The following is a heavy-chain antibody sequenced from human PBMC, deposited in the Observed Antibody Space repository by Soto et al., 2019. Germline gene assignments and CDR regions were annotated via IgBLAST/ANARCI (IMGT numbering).Heavy chain of an antibody. D-gene: IGHD3-10*01. Sequence: SETLSLTCTVSGGSINSSSYYWGWIRQPPGKGLEWIGSIYYSGSTYYNPSLKSRVSISVDTSKNQFSLKLSSVTAADTAVYFCARTPITMVRGVIYYYYGMDVWGQGTTVTLSS. CDR1: GGSINSSSYY. V-gene: IGHV4-39*01. CDR2: IYYSGST. CDR3: ARTPITMVRGVIYYYYGMDV. J-gene: IGHJ6*02.